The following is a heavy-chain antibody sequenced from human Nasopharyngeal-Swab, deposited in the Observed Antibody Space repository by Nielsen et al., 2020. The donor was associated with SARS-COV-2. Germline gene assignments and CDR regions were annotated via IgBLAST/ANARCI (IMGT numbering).Heavy chain of an antibody. J-gene: IGHJ4*02. CDR1: GLTFNTFW. CDR3: VLPSVAAPGRDS. V-gene: IGHV3-7*01. CDR2: IKQDGDET. D-gene: IGHD6-25*01. Sequence: GGSLRLSCATSGLTFNTFWMSWVRQAPGKGLEWVAIIKQDGDETQYVDSVKGRFTISRDNVEKSLYLQMDNLRVEDTAVYYCVLPSVAAPGRDSWGKGTLVTVSS.